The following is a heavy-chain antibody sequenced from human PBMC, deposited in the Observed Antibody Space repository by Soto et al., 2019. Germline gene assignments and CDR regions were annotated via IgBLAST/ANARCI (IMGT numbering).Heavy chain of an antibody. J-gene: IGHJ4*02. V-gene: IGHV4-34*01. CDR3: ARVPIAVAGPPDY. Sequence: NPSETLSLTCAVYGGSFSGYYWSWIRQPPGKGLEWIGEINHSGSTNYNPSLKSRVTISVDTSKNQFSLKLSSVTAADTAVYYCARVPIAVAGPPDYWGQGTLVTVS. CDR1: GGSFSGYY. D-gene: IGHD6-19*01. CDR2: INHSGST.